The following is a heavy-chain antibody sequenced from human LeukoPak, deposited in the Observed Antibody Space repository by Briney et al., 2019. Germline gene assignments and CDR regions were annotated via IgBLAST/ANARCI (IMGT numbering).Heavy chain of an antibody. V-gene: IGHV1-18*01. J-gene: IGHJ3*02. CDR1: GYTFXXXX. CDR3: AREGPIAFDI. CDR2: XSXXNGXT. Sequence: GASVKXXXXXSGYTFXXXXXXXVRXAXGXXXEWMGWXSXXNGXTXXXXXXXGXXXXXTXXSTSTAYMELRSLRSDDTAVYYCAREGPIAFDIWGQGTMVTVSS.